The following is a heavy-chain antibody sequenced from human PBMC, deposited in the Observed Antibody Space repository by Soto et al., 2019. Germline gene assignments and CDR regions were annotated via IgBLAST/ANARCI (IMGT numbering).Heavy chain of an antibody. CDR1: GFTFDDYA. CDR3: AKDIWTGCHDYDFWSGFDY. Sequence: EVQLVESGGGLVQPGRSLRLSCAASGFTFDDYAMHWVRQAPGKGLEWVSGISWNSGSIGYADSVKGRFTISRDNAKNSLYLQMNSLRAEDTALYYCAKDIWTGCHDYDFWSGFDYWGQGTLVTVSS. V-gene: IGHV3-9*01. D-gene: IGHD3-3*01. CDR2: ISWNSGSI. J-gene: IGHJ4*02.